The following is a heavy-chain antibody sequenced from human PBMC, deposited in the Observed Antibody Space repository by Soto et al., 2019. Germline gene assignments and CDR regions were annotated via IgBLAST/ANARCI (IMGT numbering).Heavy chain of an antibody. CDR1: GGSISSGGYY. Sequence: KPSETLSLTCTVSGGSISSGGYYWSWIRQHPGKGLEWIGYIYYSGSTYYNPSLKSRVTISVDTSKNQFSLKLSSVTAADTAVYYCASVWFGELLTHYYFDYWGQGTLVTVSS. J-gene: IGHJ4*02. V-gene: IGHV4-31*03. D-gene: IGHD3-10*01. CDR3: ASVWFGELLTHYYFDY. CDR2: IYYSGST.